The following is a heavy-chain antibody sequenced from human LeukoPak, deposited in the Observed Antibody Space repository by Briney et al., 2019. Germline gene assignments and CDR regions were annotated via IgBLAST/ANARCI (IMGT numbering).Heavy chain of an antibody. CDR3: ARDLSAARGWAWL. Sequence: GASVKVSCKASGYTFTGYYMHWVRQAPGQGLEWMGWINPNSGGTNYAQKFQGRVTMTRDTSISTAYMELSRLRSDDMAVYYCARDLSAARGWAWLWGRGTLVTVSS. J-gene: IGHJ2*01. CDR2: INPNSGGT. D-gene: IGHD6-6*01. V-gene: IGHV1-2*02. CDR1: GYTFTGYY.